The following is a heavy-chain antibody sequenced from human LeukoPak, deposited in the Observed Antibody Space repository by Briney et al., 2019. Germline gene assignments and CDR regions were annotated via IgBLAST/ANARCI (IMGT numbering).Heavy chain of an antibody. CDR2: ISSSSSYI. V-gene: IGHV3-21*01. D-gene: IGHD3-3*01. Sequence: MTRGSLRLSCAASGFTFSSYSMNWVRQAPGKGLEWVSSISSSSSYIYYADSVKGRFTISRDNAKNSLYLQMNSLRAEDTAVYYCARDFTRYDFWSGEFASYWGQGTLVTVSS. CDR3: ARDFTRYDFWSGEFASY. CDR1: GFTFSSYS. J-gene: IGHJ4*02.